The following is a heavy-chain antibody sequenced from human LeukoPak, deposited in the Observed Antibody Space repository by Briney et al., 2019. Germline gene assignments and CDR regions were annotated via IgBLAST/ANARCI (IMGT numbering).Heavy chain of an antibody. J-gene: IGHJ4*02. CDR1: GGSISSYY. Sequence: SETLSLTCTVSGGSISSYYWSWIRQPAGKGLEWIGRIYTSGSTNYNPSLKSRATMSVDTSKNQFSLKLSSVTAAGTAVYYCARETVGEYYYNSSAEDYYFDYWGQGTLVTVSS. V-gene: IGHV4-4*07. D-gene: IGHD3-22*01. CDR3: ARETVGEYYYNSSAEDYYFDY. CDR2: IYTSGST.